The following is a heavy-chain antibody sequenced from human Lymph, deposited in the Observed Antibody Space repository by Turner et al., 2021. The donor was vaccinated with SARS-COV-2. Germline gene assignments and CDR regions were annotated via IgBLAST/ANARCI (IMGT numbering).Heavy chain of an antibody. CDR3: ARGDYYGSGSYPGKTFDC. CDR2: ISYDGSNK. Sequence: QVQLVESGGGVVQPGRSLRLSCAASGFTFSSYAIYWVRQAPGKGLEWVAVISYDGSNKYYADSVKGRFTISRDNSKNTLYLQMNSLRAEDTAVYYCARGDYYGSGSYPGKTFDCWGQGTLVTVSS. J-gene: IGHJ4*02. CDR1: GFTFSSYA. V-gene: IGHV3-30-3*01. D-gene: IGHD3-10*01.